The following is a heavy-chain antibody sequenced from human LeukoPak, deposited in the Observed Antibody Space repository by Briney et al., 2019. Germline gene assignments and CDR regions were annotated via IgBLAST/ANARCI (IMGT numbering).Heavy chain of an antibody. CDR1: GFTFSNYW. Sequence: GGSLRLSCAASGFTFSNYWMRWVRQAPGKGLEWVADIEQDGGEKYYVDSVKGRFTISRDNAKNSLYLQMSSLRAEDTAVYYCARTARSYSYDFWSGYSADWGQGTLVTVSS. J-gene: IGHJ4*02. V-gene: IGHV3-7*01. CDR2: IEQDGGEK. D-gene: IGHD3-3*01. CDR3: ARTARSYSYDFWSGYSAD.